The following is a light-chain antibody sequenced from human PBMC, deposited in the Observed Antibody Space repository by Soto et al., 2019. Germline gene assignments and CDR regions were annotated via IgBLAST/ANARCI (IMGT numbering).Light chain of an antibody. CDR2: GAS. Sequence: EIVLTQSPGTLSLTPGERATLSCRASQSVSSSYLAWYQQKPGQPPRLLIYGASSRATGIPDRFSGSGSGTEFTLTICSLQSEDFAVYYCQQYGSSPLTFGGGTKV. V-gene: IGKV3-20*01. CDR3: QQYGSSPLT. J-gene: IGKJ4*01. CDR1: QSVSSSY.